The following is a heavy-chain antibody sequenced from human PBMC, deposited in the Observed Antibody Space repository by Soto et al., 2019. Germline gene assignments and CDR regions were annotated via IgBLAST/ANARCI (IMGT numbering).Heavy chain of an antibody. CDR2: MNPNSGNT. D-gene: IGHD3-10*01. V-gene: IGHV1-8*01. CDR1: GYTFTSYD. Sequence: QVQLVQSGAEVKKPGASVKVSCKASGYTFTSYDINWVRQATGQGREWMGWMNPNSGNTGYAQKFQGRVTMTRNTSISTAYMELSSLRSEDTAVYYCARGRPRITMVRGVIKDYWGQGALVTVSS. CDR3: ARGRPRITMVRGVIKDY. J-gene: IGHJ4*02.